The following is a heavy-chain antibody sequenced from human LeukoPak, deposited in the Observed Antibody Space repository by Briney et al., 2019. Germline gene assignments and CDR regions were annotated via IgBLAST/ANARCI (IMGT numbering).Heavy chain of an antibody. Sequence: QAGGSLRLSCAASGLTFSADWMTWVRQAPGKGLEWAANINQDGSQIHYMDSVKGRFTISRDNAQNLLYLQMNSLRAEDTAVYYCARDWAPYTTTWYDAFDIWGQGTMVTVSS. CDR3: ARDWAPYTTTWYDAFDI. V-gene: IGHV3-7*01. CDR1: GLTFSADW. CDR2: INQDGSQI. D-gene: IGHD6-13*01. J-gene: IGHJ3*02.